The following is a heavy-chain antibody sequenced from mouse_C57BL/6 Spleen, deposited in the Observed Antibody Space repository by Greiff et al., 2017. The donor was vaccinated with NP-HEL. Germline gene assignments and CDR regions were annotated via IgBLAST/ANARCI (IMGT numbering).Heavy chain of an antibody. CDR3: ARSYYFFDY. CDR1: GFTFSSYA. D-gene: IGHD1-1*01. CDR2: VSDGGSYT. V-gene: IGHV5-4*01. Sequence: VQLQQSGGGLVKPGGSLKLSCAASGFTFSSYAMSWVRQTPEKRLEWVATVSDGGSYTYYPDNVKGRFTISRDNAKNNLYLQMSHLKSEDTAMYYCARSYYFFDYWGQGTTLTVSS. J-gene: IGHJ2*01.